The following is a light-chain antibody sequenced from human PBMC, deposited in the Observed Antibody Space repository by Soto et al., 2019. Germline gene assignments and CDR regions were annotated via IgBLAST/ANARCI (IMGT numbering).Light chain of an antibody. CDR1: TSNLGAGYD. V-gene: IGLV1-40*01. Sequence: QSVLMQPPSVSGAPGQRVTLSCTGNTSNLGAGYDVHWYQQLPGAAPKLVIFGNRNRPSGVPERFSGSKSGTSASLAITGLQAEDEADYYCQAYDYTLTASVFGGGTKLTVL. J-gene: IGLJ3*02. CDR3: QAYDYTLTASV. CDR2: GNR.